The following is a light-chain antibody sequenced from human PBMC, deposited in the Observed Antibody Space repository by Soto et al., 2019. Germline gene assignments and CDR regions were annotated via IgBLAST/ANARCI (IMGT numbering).Light chain of an antibody. V-gene: IGLV1-47*01. CDR3: AVWDGSLSGVV. CDR2: RNN. J-gene: IGLJ2*01. CDR1: SSNIGSNY. Sequence: QSVLTQPPSASGTPGQRVTISCSGSSSNIGSNYVYWYQQFPGTAPKLLIYRNNQRPSGVPDRFSGSKSGTSAFLAISGLRSEDEGYYHCAVWDGSLSGVVFGGGTKLTVL.